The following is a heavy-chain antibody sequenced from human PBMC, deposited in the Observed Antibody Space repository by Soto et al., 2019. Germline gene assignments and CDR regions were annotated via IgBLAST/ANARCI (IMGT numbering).Heavy chain of an antibody. J-gene: IGHJ3*02. V-gene: IGHV4-34*01. CDR3: ARVERGTATTVVDAFDI. CDR2: MSHSGGT. D-gene: IGHD1-1*01. Sequence: QVQLQQWGAGLLKPSETLSLPCAVYGGFVSSGSYYWSWIRQPPGKGLEWIGEMSHSGGTHFNPSLKSRATIAVDTSKNQFSLKMSSVTAADTALYYCARVERGTATTVVDAFDIWGPGTMVTVSS. CDR1: GGFVSSGSYY.